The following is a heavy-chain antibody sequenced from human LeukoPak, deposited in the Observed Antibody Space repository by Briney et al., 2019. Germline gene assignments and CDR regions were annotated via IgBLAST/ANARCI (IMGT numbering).Heavy chain of an antibody. V-gene: IGHV3-48*03. D-gene: IGHD6-6*01. Sequence: PGGSLRLSCAASGFTFSSYEMNWVRQAPGKGLEWVSYISSSGSTIYYAYSVKGRFTISRDNAKNSLYLQMNSLRAEDTAVYYCARGAAIAARPPGYWGQGTLVTVSS. CDR3: ARGAAIAARPPGY. J-gene: IGHJ4*02. CDR1: GFTFSSYE. CDR2: ISSSGSTI.